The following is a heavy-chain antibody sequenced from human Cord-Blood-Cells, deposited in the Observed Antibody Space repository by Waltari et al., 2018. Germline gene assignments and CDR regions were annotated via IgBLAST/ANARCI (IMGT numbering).Heavy chain of an antibody. D-gene: IGHD2-2*01. V-gene: IGHV3-30*02. CDR2: IRYDGSNK. Sequence: QVQLVEFGGGVVQPGGSLRLSCAASGFTFSSYGMHWVRQAPGKGLEWVAFIRYDGSNKYYADSVKGRFTISRDNSKNTLYLQMNSLRAEDTAVYYCAKWGVVPAAMGFDYWGQGTLVTVSS. J-gene: IGHJ4*02. CDR1: GFTFSSYG. CDR3: AKWGVVPAAMGFDY.